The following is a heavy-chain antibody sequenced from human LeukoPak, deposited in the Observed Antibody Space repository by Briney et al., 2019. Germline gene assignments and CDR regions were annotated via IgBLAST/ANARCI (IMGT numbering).Heavy chain of an antibody. D-gene: IGHD5-12*01. CDR1: GYTFTSYY. Sequence: AASVKVSCEASGYTFTSYYMHWVRQAPGQGLEWMGIINPSGGSTSYAQKFQGRVTMTRDMSTSTVYMELSSLRSEDTAVYYCARNRGYGYYFDYWGQGTLVTVSS. V-gene: IGHV1-46*01. CDR2: INPSGGST. CDR3: ARNRGYGYYFDY. J-gene: IGHJ4*02.